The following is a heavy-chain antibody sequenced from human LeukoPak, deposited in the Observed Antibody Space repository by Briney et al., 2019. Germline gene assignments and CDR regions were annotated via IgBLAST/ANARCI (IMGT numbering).Heavy chain of an antibody. J-gene: IGHJ4*02. CDR3: AKGPYFDWSHYYFDY. Sequence: SGGSLRLSCAASGFTFDDYAMHWVRQAPGKGLEWVSGISWNSGSMGCADSVKGRFTISRDNAKNSLYLQMNSLRAEDTALYYCAKGPYFDWSHYYFDYWGQGTLVTVSS. CDR2: ISWNSGSM. CDR1: GFTFDDYA. V-gene: IGHV3-9*01. D-gene: IGHD3-9*01.